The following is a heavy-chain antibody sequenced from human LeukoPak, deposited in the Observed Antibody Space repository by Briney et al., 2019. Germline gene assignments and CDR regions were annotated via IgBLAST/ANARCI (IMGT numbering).Heavy chain of an antibody. V-gene: IGHV1-2*06. Sequence: ASVKVSCKTSGYTFTGYYMHWVRQAPGQGLEWMGRMNPNSGGTTFAQKFRGRVTLTRDTSISTAYMDLSSLRSDDTAVYYCARAQRDYDILTGYYAPYLDHWGQGALVTVSS. CDR3: ARAQRDYDILTGYYAPYLDH. CDR1: GYTFTGYY. D-gene: IGHD3-9*01. J-gene: IGHJ4*02. CDR2: MNPNSGGT.